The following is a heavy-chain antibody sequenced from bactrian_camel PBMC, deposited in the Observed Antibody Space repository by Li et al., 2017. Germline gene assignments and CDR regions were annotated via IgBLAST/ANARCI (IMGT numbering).Heavy chain of an antibody. CDR1: GYTYSSYC. D-gene: IGHD6*01. V-gene: IGHV3S26*01. CDR2: IDSDGST. J-gene: IGHJ4*01. CDR3: AALNSTYGGRFGWRKDF. Sequence: HVQLVESGGGSVQAGGSLRLSCAASGYTYSSYCMGWFRQAPGKEREGVAAIDSDGSTSYADSVKGRFTLSHDRSKNTMYLQMDNLKTEDTGVYHCAALNSTYGGRFGWRKDFRGQGTQVTVS.